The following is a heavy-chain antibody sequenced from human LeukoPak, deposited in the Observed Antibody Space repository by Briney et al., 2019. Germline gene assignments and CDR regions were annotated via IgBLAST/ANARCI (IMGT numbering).Heavy chain of an antibody. J-gene: IGHJ4*02. V-gene: IGHV4-30-2*01. CDR3: ARESDYDFWSDAGN. D-gene: IGHD3-3*01. CDR1: GGSISSGGYY. Sequence: PSETLSLTCTVSGGSISSGGYYWSWIRQPPGKGLEWIGYIYHSGSTYYNPSLKSRVTISVDRSKNQFSLKLSSVTAADTAVYYCARESDYDFWSDAGNWGQGTLVTVSS. CDR2: IYHSGST.